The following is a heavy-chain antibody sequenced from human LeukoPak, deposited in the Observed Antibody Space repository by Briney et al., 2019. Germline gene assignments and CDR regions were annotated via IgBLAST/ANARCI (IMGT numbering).Heavy chain of an antibody. CDR3: ARDVIAAAGAAEDHYYYYYMDV. CDR1: GCSISSGYH. J-gene: IGHJ6*03. CDR2: IYHSGST. Sequence: SETLSLTCTVSGCSISSGYHWGWIRQPPGKGLEWIGSIYHSGSTYHNPSLKSRVTISVDTSKNQFSLKLSSVTAADTAVYYCARDVIAAAGAAEDHYYYYYMDVWGKGTTVTVSS. D-gene: IGHD6-13*01. V-gene: IGHV4-38-2*02.